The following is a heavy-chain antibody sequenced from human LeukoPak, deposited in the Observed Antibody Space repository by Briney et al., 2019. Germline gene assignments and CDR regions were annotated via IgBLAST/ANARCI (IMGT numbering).Heavy chain of an antibody. V-gene: IGHV4-30-2*06. J-gene: IGHJ4*02. CDR2: IHQSGSL. CDR3: ARGTDARKVGY. Sequence: SQTLSLTCTVSGDSISSGGYYWNWVRQSPGKSLEWIGCIHQSGSLHYTPSLKSRVTISVDRSNNQFSLKLTSVTAADTAVYYCARGTDARKVGYWGQGTLVTVSS. CDR1: GDSISSGGYY. D-gene: IGHD1-14*01.